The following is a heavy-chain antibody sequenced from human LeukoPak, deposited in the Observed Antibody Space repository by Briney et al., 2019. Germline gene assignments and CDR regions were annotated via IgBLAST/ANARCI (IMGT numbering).Heavy chain of an antibody. D-gene: IGHD6-19*01. V-gene: IGHV3-33*01. CDR1: RFSFSNYA. CDR2: MWYDGSDK. Sequence: PGGSLRLSCAASRFSFSNYAMHWVRQAPGKGLEWVAIMWYDGSDKYNGDSAKGRFTISRDNSENTLYLQMKSLRAEDTGVYYCARDSRSSISCPGHNAFDIWGQGTMVTVSS. CDR3: ARDSRSSISCPGHNAFDI. J-gene: IGHJ3*02.